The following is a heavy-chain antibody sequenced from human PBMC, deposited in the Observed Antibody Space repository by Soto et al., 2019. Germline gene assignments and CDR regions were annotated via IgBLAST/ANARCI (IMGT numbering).Heavy chain of an antibody. V-gene: IGHV1-2*04. CDR1: GYTFTGYY. CDR3: AREYSSGWYGSNDAFDI. CDR2: INPNSGGT. D-gene: IGHD6-19*01. J-gene: IGHJ3*02. Sequence: EASVKVSCKASGYTFTGYYMHWVRQAPGQGLEWMGWINPNSGGTNYAQKFQGWVTMTRDTSISTAYMELSRLRSDDTAVYYCAREYSSGWYGSNDAFDIWGQGTMVTVSS.